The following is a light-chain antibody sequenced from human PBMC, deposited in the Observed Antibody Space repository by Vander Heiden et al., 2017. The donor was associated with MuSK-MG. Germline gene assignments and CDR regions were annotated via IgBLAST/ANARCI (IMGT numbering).Light chain of an antibody. Sequence: DTQMTQSPSTLSASVGDRVTITCRASQSISSWLAWYQQKPGKAPKLLIYQASSLESGVPSRFSGRGSGTEFTLTISSLQPDDFATYYCQQDNSYSRTFGQGTKVEIK. V-gene: IGKV1-5*03. CDR2: QAS. CDR3: QQDNSYSRT. CDR1: QSISSW. J-gene: IGKJ1*01.